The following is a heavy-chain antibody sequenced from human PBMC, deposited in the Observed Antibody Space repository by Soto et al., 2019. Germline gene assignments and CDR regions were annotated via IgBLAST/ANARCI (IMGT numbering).Heavy chain of an antibody. V-gene: IGHV3-43*01. J-gene: IGHJ6*02. D-gene: IGHD3-22*01. Sequence: GGSLRLSCAASGFTFDDYTMHWVRQAPGKGLEWVSLISWDGGSTYYADSVKGRFTISRDNSKNSLYLQMNSLRTEDTALYYCAKFASPYYYDSSDLYYYGMDVWGQGTTVTVSS. CDR1: GFTFDDYT. CDR3: AKFASPYYYDSSDLYYYGMDV. CDR2: ISWDGGST.